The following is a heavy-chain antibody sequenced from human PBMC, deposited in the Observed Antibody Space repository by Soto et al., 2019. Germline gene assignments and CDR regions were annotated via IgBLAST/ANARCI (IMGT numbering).Heavy chain of an antibody. CDR3: ARELFYDILTGYYSTPYFDY. CDR2: ISSSSSYI. V-gene: IGHV3-21*01. J-gene: IGHJ4*02. D-gene: IGHD3-9*01. Sequence: PGGSLRLSCAASGFTFSSYSMNWVRQAPGKGLEWVSSISSSSSYIYYADSVKGRFTISRDNAKNSLYLQMNSLRAEDTAVYYCARELFYDILTGYYSTPYFDYWGQGTLVTVSS. CDR1: GFTFSSYS.